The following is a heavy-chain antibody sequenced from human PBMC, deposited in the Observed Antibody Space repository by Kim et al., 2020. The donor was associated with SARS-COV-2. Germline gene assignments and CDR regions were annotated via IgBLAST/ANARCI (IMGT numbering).Heavy chain of an antibody. D-gene: IGHD6-6*01. Sequence: GGSLRLSCAASGFTFSSYAMSWVRQAPGKGLEWVSAISGSGGSTYYADSVKGRFTISRDNSKNTLYLQMNSLRAEDTAVYYCATSSSSFIDWYFDLWGRGTLVTVSS. J-gene: IGHJ2*01. V-gene: IGHV3-23*01. CDR3: ATSSSSFIDWYFDL. CDR1: GFTFSSYA. CDR2: ISGSGGST.